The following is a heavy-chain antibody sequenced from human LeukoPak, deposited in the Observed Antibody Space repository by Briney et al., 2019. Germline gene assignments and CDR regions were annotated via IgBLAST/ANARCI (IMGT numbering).Heavy chain of an antibody. D-gene: IGHD2-2*01. Sequence: GGSLRLSCAASGFTFSVYEMNWVRQAPGKGLEWFSYITSGGGTIYYADSVKGRFTISKDNAKNSLYLQMNSLRADDTATYYCARGFNYAFDYWGQGTLVTVSS. CDR2: ITSGGGTI. J-gene: IGHJ4*02. V-gene: IGHV3-48*03. CDR1: GFTFSVYE. CDR3: ARGFNYAFDY.